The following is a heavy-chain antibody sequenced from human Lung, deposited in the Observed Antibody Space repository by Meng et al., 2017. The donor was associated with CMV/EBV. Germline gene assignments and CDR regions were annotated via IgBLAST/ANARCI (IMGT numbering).Heavy chain of an antibody. D-gene: IGHD1-26*01. J-gene: IGHJ6*02. Sequence: SVXVSCKASGGTFNNHAVSWVRQAPGQGLEWMGGIIPILAIPNYAQKFQGRVTINADKSASTAYMELRSLRSDDTAVYYCARIGATSSYYYGMDVWGQGTXVTVSS. CDR2: IIPILAIP. CDR3: ARIGATSSYYYGMDV. V-gene: IGHV1-69*10. CDR1: GGTFNNHA.